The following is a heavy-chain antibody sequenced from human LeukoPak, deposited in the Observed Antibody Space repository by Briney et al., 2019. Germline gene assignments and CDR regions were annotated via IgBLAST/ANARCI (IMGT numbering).Heavy chain of an antibody. D-gene: IGHD3-3*01. J-gene: IGHJ3*02. CDR3: ASTFEWDDAFDI. Sequence: ASVKVACKASGYTFTSYYMHWVRQAPGQGLEWMGIINPSGGSTSYAQKLQGRVTITADKSTSTAYMELSSLRSEDTAVYYCASTFEWDDAFDIWGQGTMVTVSS. V-gene: IGHV1-46*01. CDR1: GYTFTSYY. CDR2: INPSGGST.